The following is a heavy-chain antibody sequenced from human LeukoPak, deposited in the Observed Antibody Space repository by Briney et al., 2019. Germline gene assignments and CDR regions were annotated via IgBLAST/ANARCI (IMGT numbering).Heavy chain of an antibody. CDR1: GYTFTSYD. J-gene: IGHJ5*02. CDR3: ARGLILIDQQPYDWFDP. V-gene: IGHV1-8*01. CDR2: MNPNSGNT. Sequence: ASVKVSCKASGYTFTSYDINWVRQATGQGLEWMGWMNPNSGNTGYAQKFQGRVTMTRNTSISTAYMELSSLRSEDTAVYYCARGLILIDQQPYDWFDPWGQGTLVTVSS. D-gene: IGHD3-9*01.